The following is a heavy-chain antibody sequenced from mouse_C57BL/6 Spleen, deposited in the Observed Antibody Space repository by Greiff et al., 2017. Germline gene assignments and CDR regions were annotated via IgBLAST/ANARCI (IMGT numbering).Heavy chain of an antibody. CDR2: IYPGDGDT. Sequence: VHLVESGPELVKPGASVKISCKASGYAFSSSWMNWVKQRPGKGLEWIGRIYPGDGDTNYNGKFKGKATLTADKSSSTAYMQLSSLTSEDSAVYFCARETGTDYFDYWGQGTTLTVSS. V-gene: IGHV1-82*01. D-gene: IGHD4-1*01. CDR3: ARETGTDYFDY. CDR1: GYAFSSSW. J-gene: IGHJ2*01.